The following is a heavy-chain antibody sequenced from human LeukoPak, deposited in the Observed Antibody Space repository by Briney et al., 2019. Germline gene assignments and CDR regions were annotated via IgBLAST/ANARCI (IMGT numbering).Heavy chain of an antibody. J-gene: IGHJ4*02. CDR3: ARDKNSGGSRDVCFDY. CDR2: ISSGSSSI. Sequence: GGSLRLSCAASGFTFSSYEMNWVRQAPGKGLEWVSYISSGSSSIFYADSVKGRFTISRDNAKNSLYLQMNSLRAEDTAVYYCARDKNSGGSRDVCFDYWGQGTLVTVSS. V-gene: IGHV3-48*03. D-gene: IGHD2-15*01. CDR1: GFTFSSYE.